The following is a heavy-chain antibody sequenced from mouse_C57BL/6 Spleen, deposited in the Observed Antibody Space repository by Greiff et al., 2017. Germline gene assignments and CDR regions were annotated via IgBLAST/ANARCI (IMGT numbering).Heavy chain of an antibody. D-gene: IGHD2-3*01. V-gene: IGHV1-82*01. J-gene: IGHJ1*03. Sequence: VQLQQSGPELVKPGASVKISCKASGYAFSSSWMNWVKQRPGKGLEWIGRIYPGEGDTNYSGKLKGKATLTVDKSTSTAYMQLSSLTSEDSAVYFCARPDGYYSYWDFDVWGTGTTVTVSS. CDR3: ARPDGYYSYWDFDV. CDR2: IYPGEGDT. CDR1: GYAFSSSW.